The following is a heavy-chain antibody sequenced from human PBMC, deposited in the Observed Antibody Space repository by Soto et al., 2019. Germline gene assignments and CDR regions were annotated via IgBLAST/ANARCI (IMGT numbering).Heavy chain of an antibody. J-gene: IGHJ5*02. Sequence: QLQESGPGLVKPSETLSLTCTVSGISITSSYWNWFRQSPGKGLEWIGQISDNGAINYNPPLESRVTISTDTPNNQVSLTLTAVDAADTAIYFCARGRHWFGPWGQGTLVTVPS. CDR1: GISITSSY. CDR3: ARGRHWFGP. V-gene: IGHV4-59*01. CDR2: ISDNGAI.